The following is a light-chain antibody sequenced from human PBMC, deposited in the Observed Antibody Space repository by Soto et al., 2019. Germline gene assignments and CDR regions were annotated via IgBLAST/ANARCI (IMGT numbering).Light chain of an antibody. Sequence: DIPLTQSPSFLSASVVDRVTITCRASQGISSYLAWYQPRPGKAPKLMIYAASTLQSGVPSRFSGSGSGTEFTLTISSLQPEDFATYYCEQLNSYPLTFGGGTKVEIK. J-gene: IGKJ4*01. CDR1: QGISSY. CDR3: EQLNSYPLT. CDR2: AAS. V-gene: IGKV1-9*01.